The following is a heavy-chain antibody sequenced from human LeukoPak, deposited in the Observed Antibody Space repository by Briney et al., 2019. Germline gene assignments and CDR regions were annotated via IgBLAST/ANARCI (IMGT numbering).Heavy chain of an antibody. J-gene: IGHJ4*02. CDR1: GYTFTACD. CDR2: MNPNSGNT. D-gene: IGHD4-23*01. Sequence: VASVKVSCKASGYTFTACDINWVRQAPGQGLEWMGWMNPNSGNTDYGQSFQGRITMTRDISIGTAYMELSNLTSEDTAIYYCTRGSGGRRDNWGQGTLVTVSA. V-gene: IGHV1-8*01. CDR3: TRGSGGRRDN.